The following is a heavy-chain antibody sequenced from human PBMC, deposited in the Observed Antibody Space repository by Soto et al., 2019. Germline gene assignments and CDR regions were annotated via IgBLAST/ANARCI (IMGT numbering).Heavy chain of an antibody. CDR2: IKSKTDGGTT. V-gene: IGHV3-15*07. CDR1: GFTFSNAW. CDR3: TTAPYPNYYGSGSPLGAFDI. J-gene: IGHJ3*02. Sequence: GGSLRLSCAASGFTFSNAWMNWVRQAPGKGLEWVGRIKSKTDGGTTDYAAPVKGRFTISRDDSKNTLYLQMNSLKTEDTAVYYCTTAPYPNYYGSGSPLGAFDIWGQGTMVTVSS. D-gene: IGHD3-10*01.